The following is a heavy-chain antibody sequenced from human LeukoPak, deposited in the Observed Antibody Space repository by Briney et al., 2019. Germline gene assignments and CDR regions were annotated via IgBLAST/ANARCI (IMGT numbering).Heavy chain of an antibody. D-gene: IGHD3-22*01. J-gene: IGHJ4*02. CDR1: GVSFSGYY. Sequence: SETLSLTCAVYGVSFSGYYWSWIRQPPGKGLEWIGEINHSGSTNYNPSLKSRVTISVDTSKNQFSLKLSSVTAADTAMYYCAITPYDSSGYYFGFDYWGQGALVTVSS. CDR2: INHSGST. V-gene: IGHV4-34*01. CDR3: AITPYDSSGYYFGFDY.